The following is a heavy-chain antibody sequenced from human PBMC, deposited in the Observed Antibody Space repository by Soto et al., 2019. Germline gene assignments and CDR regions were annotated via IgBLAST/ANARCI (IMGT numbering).Heavy chain of an antibody. CDR2: ISYDGSNK. Sequence: QVQLVESGGGVVQPGRSLRLSCAASGFSFSNYGMHWVRQAPGKGLEWVALISYDGSNKYYADSVKGRFTISRDNSKTTLYLQKNSLRAEDTGVYYCAKGEDGSSWTFDYWGQGTLVTVS. V-gene: IGHV3-30*18. J-gene: IGHJ4*02. CDR1: GFSFSNYG. D-gene: IGHD6-13*01. CDR3: AKGEDGSSWTFDY.